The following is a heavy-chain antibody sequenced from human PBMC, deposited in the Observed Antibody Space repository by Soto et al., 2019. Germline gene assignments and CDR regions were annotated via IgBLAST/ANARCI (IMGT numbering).Heavy chain of an antibody. D-gene: IGHD3-22*01. CDR3: AREGGSYDSGGYLIRGAFDI. CDR2: IYFRGNT. V-gene: IGHV4-31*03. J-gene: IGHJ3*02. Sequence: PSETLSLTCIVSGDSISSIEYYWTWIRQHPEKGLAWIGNIYFRGNTYYSPSLESRLTISVDTSKNQFSLKLTSVTAADTAVYYCAREGGSYDSGGYLIRGAFDIWGQGTMVTVSS. CDR1: GDSISSIEYY.